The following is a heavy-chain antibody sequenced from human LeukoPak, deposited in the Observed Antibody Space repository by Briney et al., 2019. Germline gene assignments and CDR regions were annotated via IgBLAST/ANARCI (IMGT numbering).Heavy chain of an antibody. D-gene: IGHD3-3*01. Sequence: GGSLRLSCAASGITLSDFWFSWVRQAPGKGLEWVAVISYDGSNKYYADSVKGRFTISRDNSKNTLYLQMNSLRAEDTAVYYCAKFVTSRQREWSGYRESAAYSYMDVWGKGTTVTVSS. CDR1: GITLSDFW. CDR3: AKFVTSRQREWSGYRESAAYSYMDV. CDR2: ISYDGSNK. J-gene: IGHJ6*03. V-gene: IGHV3-30*18.